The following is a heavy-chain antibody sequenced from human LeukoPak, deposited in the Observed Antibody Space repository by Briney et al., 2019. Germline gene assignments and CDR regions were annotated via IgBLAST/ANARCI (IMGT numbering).Heavy chain of an antibody. CDR2: IYSGGTT. CDR1: GFTVSSNY. Sequence: GGSLRLSCATSGFTVSSNYMSWVRQAPGRGLEWVSVIYSGGTTYYADSVKGRFTVSRDSSKNTLYLQMNSLRAEDTAVYYCARSAAVTGQFDFWGPGTLVTVSS. J-gene: IGHJ4*02. CDR3: ARSAAVTGQFDF. D-gene: IGHD6-19*01. V-gene: IGHV3-53*01.